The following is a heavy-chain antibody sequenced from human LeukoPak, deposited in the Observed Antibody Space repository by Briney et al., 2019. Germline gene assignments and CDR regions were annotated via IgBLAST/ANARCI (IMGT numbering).Heavy chain of an antibody. V-gene: IGHV1-69*04. CDR3: ASPPGGNYYYYGMDV. CDR2: IIPILGIA. J-gene: IGHJ6*02. CDR1: GGTFSSYA. Sequence: ASVKVSCKASGGTFSSYAISWVRQAPGQGLEWMGRIIPILGIANYAQKFQGRVTVTADKSTSTAYMELSSLRSEDTAVYYCASPPGGNYYYYGMDVWGQGTTVTVSS. D-gene: IGHD3-16*01.